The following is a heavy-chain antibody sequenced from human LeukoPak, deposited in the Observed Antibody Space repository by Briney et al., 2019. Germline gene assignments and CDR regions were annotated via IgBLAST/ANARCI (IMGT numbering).Heavy chain of an antibody. Sequence: SSETLSLTCSVSGDAIRNYYWSWIRQPPGKGLEWIGYIYYRGNTNYNPSLKSRVIISIDTSKNQFSLKMSSVTAADTAVYFCARDSPPQYASSSAGFDYWGPETPVTVSS. CDR3: ARDSPPQYASSSAGFDY. CDR1: GDAIRNYY. V-gene: IGHV4-59*01. CDR2: IYYRGNT. J-gene: IGHJ4*02. D-gene: IGHD6-6*01.